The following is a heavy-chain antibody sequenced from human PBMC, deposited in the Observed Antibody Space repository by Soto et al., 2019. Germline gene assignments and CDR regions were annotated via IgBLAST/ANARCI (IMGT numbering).Heavy chain of an antibody. J-gene: IGHJ4*02. V-gene: IGHV5-51*01. CDR2: IYPGDSDT. Sequence: GESLKISFQGSGYSFTSYWIGWVRQMPGKGLEWMGIIYPGDSDTRYSPYFQGQVTISADKSISTAYLQWSSLKASDTDMYYCERLRSSSRVYYFDYWGQGTLVTVSS. D-gene: IGHD6-6*01. CDR3: ERLRSSSRVYYFDY. CDR1: GYSFTSYW.